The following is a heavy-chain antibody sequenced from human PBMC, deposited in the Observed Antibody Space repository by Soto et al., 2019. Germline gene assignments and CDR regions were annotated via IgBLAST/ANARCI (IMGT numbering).Heavy chain of an antibody. Sequence: SETLSLTCAISGGSFSVYYWIWIRQSPEKGLEWIGEVNHAGSSNYNPSLRSRVTISVDTSKNQFSLKLSSVTAADTAVYFCARDSTRRGACDIWGQGTMVTVS. D-gene: IGHD4-4*01. CDR1: GGSFSVYY. CDR3: ARDSTRRGACDI. J-gene: IGHJ3*02. V-gene: IGHV4-34*01. CDR2: VNHAGSS.